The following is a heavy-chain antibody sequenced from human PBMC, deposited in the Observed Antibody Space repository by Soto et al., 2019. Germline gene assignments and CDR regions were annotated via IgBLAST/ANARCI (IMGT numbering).Heavy chain of an antibody. V-gene: IGHV1-18*01. J-gene: IGHJ5*02. CDR2: ISAYNGNT. Sequence: GASVKVSCKSSGFTFTCYGICWVRQSPGQGLEWMGWISAYNGNTNYAQKLQGRVTMTTDTSTSTVYMELRSLRSDDTAVYYCARDRGYNWNYGWFDPWGQGTLVTVSS. CDR1: GFTFTCYG. CDR3: ARDRGYNWNYGWFDP. D-gene: IGHD1-7*01.